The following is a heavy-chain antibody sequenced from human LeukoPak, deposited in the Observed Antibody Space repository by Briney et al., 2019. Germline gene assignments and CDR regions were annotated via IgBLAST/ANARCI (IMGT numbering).Heavy chain of an antibody. CDR2: INAGNGNT. V-gene: IGHV1-3*01. J-gene: IGHJ4*02. CDR3: ARGYSTGFGEEIPFDY. CDR1: GYTFTSYA. D-gene: IGHD3-10*01. Sequence: GASVKVSCKASGYTFTSYAMHWVRQAPGQRLEWMGWINAGNGNTKYSQKFQGRVTITRDTSASTAYMELSSLRSEDTAVYYCARGYSTGFGEEIPFDYWGQGTLVTVSS.